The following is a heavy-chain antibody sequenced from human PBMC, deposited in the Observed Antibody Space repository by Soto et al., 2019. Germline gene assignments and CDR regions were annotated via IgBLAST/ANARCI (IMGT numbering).Heavy chain of an antibody. V-gene: IGHV1-18*01. CDR3: ARDLDASGSYYTDY. Sequence: ASVKVSCKASGYTFSSIGISWVRQAPGQGLKWMGWISPYKGNTHYAQGLQGRVTMTTDTSTSTAYMELRSLRSDDTAMYYCARDLDASGSYYTDYWGQGTLVTVSS. J-gene: IGHJ4*02. CDR2: ISPYKGNT. CDR1: GYTFSSIG. D-gene: IGHD3-10*01.